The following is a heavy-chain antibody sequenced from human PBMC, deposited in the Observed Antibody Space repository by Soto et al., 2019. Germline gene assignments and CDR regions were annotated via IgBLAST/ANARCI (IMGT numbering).Heavy chain of an antibody. D-gene: IGHD6-19*01. J-gene: IGHJ6*02. CDR1: VYTFTGYY. CDR3: ARGSSGRYYYYYGMDV. CDR2: INPNSGGT. Sequence: XSVKVSCKASVYTFTGYYMHWVRQAPGQGLEWMGWINPNSGGTNYAQKFQGWVTMTRDTSISTAYMELSRLRSDDTAVYYCARGSSGRYYYYYGMDVWGQGTTVTVSS. V-gene: IGHV1-2*04.